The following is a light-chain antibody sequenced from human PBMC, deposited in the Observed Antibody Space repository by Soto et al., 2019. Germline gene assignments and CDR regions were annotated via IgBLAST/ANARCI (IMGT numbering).Light chain of an antibody. J-gene: IGKJ4*01. V-gene: IGKV3-20*01. CDR3: QQHSDSPLT. CDR1: QTVRTSY. Sequence: EIVLTQSPGTLSLSPGERATLSCRASQTVRTSYLAWFQHKPGQAPRLLIYGASSRATGIPDRFSGSGSGTDFTLTINRLEPEDFAVYFCQQHSDSPLTFGGGTKVEIK. CDR2: GAS.